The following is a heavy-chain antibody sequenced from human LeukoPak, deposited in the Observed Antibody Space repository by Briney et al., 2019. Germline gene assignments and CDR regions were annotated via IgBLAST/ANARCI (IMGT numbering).Heavy chain of an antibody. CDR3: ARHSGYDFGYDAFDI. Sequence: SETLSLTCTVSGGSISSYYWNWVRQPPGKGLEWIGEIYHSGSTNYNPSLKSRVTISVDKSKNRFSLKLSSVTAADTAVYYCARHSGYDFGYDAFDIWGQGTMVTVSS. V-gene: IGHV4-59*08. D-gene: IGHD5-12*01. CDR1: GGSISSYY. J-gene: IGHJ3*02. CDR2: IYHSGST.